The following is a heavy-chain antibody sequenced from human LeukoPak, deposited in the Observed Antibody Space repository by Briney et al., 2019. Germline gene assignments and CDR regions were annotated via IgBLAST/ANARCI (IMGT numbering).Heavy chain of an antibody. CDR1: GFTFSSYA. Sequence: GGSLRLSCAASGFTFSSYAMHWVRQAPGKGLEWVAVISYDGSNKYYADSVKGRFTISRDNSKNTLYLQVNSLRAEDTAVYYCARGNWNTLYFDYWGQGTLVTVSS. D-gene: IGHD1-1*01. CDR2: ISYDGSNK. J-gene: IGHJ4*02. V-gene: IGHV3-30*01. CDR3: ARGNWNTLYFDY.